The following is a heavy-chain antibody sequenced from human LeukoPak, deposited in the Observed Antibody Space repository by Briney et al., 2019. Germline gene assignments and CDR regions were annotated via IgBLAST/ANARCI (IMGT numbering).Heavy chain of an antibody. CDR2: ISSSSSYI. CDR3: AREGGYSGYDLFDY. D-gene: IGHD5-12*01. CDR1: GFTFSSYS. V-gene: IGHV3-21*01. Sequence: GGSLRLSCAASGFTFSSYSMNWVRQAPGKGLGWVSSISSSSSYIYYADSVKGRFTISRDNAKNSLYLQMNSLRAEDTAVYYCAREGGYSGYDLFDYWGQGTLVTVSS. J-gene: IGHJ4*02.